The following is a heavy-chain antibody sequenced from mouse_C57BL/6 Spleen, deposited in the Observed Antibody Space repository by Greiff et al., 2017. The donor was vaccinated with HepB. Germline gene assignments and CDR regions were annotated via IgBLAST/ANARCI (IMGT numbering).Heavy chain of an antibody. V-gene: IGHV1-53*01. CDR2: INPSNGGT. CDR3: ARLVGIYYGDFDY. CDR1: GYTSTSYW. Sequence: QVQLQQSGTELVKPGASGYTSTSYWMHWVKQRPGQGLEWIGNINPSNGGTNYNEKFKSKATLTVDKSSSTAYMQLSSLTSEDSAVYYCARLVGIYYGDFDYWGKGTTLTVSS. D-gene: IGHD2-1*01. J-gene: IGHJ2*01.